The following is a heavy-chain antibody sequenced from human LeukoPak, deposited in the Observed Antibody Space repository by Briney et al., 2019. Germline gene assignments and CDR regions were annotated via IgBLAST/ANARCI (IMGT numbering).Heavy chain of an antibody. Sequence: ASVEVSCKASGYTFTGYYMHWVRQAPGQGLEWMGWINPNSGGTNYAQKFQGRVTMTRDTSISTAYMELSRLRSDDTAVYYCARTDCGGDCYSSRGWFDPWGQGTLVTVSS. V-gene: IGHV1-2*02. CDR1: GYTFTGYY. J-gene: IGHJ5*02. CDR2: INPNSGGT. D-gene: IGHD2-21*02. CDR3: ARTDCGGDCYSSRGWFDP.